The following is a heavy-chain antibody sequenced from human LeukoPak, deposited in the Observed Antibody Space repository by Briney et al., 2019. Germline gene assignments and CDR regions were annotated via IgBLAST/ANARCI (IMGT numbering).Heavy chain of an antibody. J-gene: IGHJ4*02. CDR1: GGSLSSYY. Sequence: SETLSLTCTVSGGSLSSYYWTWIRQPPGKGLEWIGYIYYTGSTSYNPSLKSRVTISVQTSKNQFSLKLSSVTAADTAVYYCARGLNRNDYGDYGYWGQGTWSPSPQ. CDR2: IYYTGST. CDR3: ARGLNRNDYGDYGY. D-gene: IGHD4-17*01. V-gene: IGHV4-59*01.